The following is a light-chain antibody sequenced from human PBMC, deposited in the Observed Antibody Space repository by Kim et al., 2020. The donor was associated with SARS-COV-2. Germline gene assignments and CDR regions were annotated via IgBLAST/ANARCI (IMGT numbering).Light chain of an antibody. V-gene: IGLV2-23*02. CDR3: CSYAGTSTPVV. Sequence: QSALTQPASVSGSPGQSITISCTGTSSDVGSYNLVSWYQQHPGKAPKLMIYEVSKRPSGVSNRFSGSKSGNTASLTISGLQAEDEGDYYCCSYAGTSTPVVFGGGTQLTV. J-gene: IGLJ2*01. CDR1: SSDVGSYNL. CDR2: EVS.